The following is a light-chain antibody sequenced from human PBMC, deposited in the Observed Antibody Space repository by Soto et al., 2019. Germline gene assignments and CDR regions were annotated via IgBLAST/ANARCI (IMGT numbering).Light chain of an antibody. Sequence: QSVLTQPASVSGSPGQSITLSCSGTSSDIGGYNYVSWYQQHPGKTPKLMIRDVNNRPSGVSNRFSGSKSGNTASLTISGLQVEDEADYYCTSYTRANTVLFGGGTKLTVL. J-gene: IGLJ2*01. CDR2: DVN. CDR1: SSDIGGYNY. CDR3: TSYTRANTVL. V-gene: IGLV2-14*03.